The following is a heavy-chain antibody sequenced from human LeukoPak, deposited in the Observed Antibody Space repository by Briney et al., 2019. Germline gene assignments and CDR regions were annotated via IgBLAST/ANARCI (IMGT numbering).Heavy chain of an antibody. J-gene: IGHJ5*02. V-gene: IGHV4-31*03. CDR3: ARDVSSMFPNWFDP. CDR2: IWNSGST. Sequence: SETLSLTCSVSGDSISSRSYYWTWIRQHPEKGLEWIGYIWNSGSTNYNPALKSRVTISVYTSKNHFSLKLTSVTAADTAIYYCARDVSSMFPNWFDPWGQGVLVIVSS. D-gene: IGHD6-6*01. CDR1: GDSISSRSYY.